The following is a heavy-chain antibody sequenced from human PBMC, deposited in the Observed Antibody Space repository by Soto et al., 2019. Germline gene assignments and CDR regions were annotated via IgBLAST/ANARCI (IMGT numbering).Heavy chain of an antibody. V-gene: IGHV4-31*03. J-gene: IGHJ4*02. D-gene: IGHD2-15*01. Sequence: QVQLQESGPGLVKPSQTLSLTCTVSGDSISSGGYYWSWIRQHPGKGLEWIGYIYYSGSTYYNPSLKGRVIISVDTSKNQCSLKLSSVTAADTAVYYCARGCTVAAILFDYWGQGTLVTVSS. CDR3: ARGCTVAAILFDY. CDR2: IYYSGST. CDR1: GDSISSGGYY.